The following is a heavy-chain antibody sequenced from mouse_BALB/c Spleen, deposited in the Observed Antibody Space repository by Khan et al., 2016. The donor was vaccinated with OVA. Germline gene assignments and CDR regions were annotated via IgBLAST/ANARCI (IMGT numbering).Heavy chain of an antibody. CDR2: IWSDGRT. CDR3: ARHQFPLSMDS. V-gene: IGHV2-6-2*01. CDR1: GFSLTSFA. Sequence: AQLQESGPDLVAPSQSLSITCSVSGFSLTSFAIHWVRQPPGKGLEWLVVIWSDGRTTYNSSLKSRLSISKDNSKSQVFLKINSLQTDDTAMYYCARHQFPLSMDSWGQGTSVTVSS. J-gene: IGHJ4*01.